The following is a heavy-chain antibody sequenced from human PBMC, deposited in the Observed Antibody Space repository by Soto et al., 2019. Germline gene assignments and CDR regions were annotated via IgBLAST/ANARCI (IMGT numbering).Heavy chain of an antibody. CDR1: GGSISSGGYY. D-gene: IGHD6-19*01. Sequence: SETLSLTCTVSGGSISSGGYYWSWIRQHPGKGLEWIGYIYYSGSTYYNPSLKSRVTISVDTSKNQFSLKLSSVTAADTAVYYCARLWVSGWYGVYYYYGMDVWGQGTKVTVSS. CDR2: IYYSGST. V-gene: IGHV4-31*03. CDR3: ARLWVSGWYGVYYYYGMDV. J-gene: IGHJ6*02.